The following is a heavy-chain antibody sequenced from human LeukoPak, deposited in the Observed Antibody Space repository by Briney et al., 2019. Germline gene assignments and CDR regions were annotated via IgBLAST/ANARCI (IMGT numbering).Heavy chain of an antibody. CDR3: TTDRRVSQK. J-gene: IGHJ4*02. D-gene: IGHD6-6*01. CDR2: IKSKSDGGTT. Sequence: PGGSLRLSCAASGFTFSDAWMTWVRQAPGKGLEWVGRIKSKSDGGTTDYAAPVKGRFTISRDDSENTLFLQINSLKTEDTAIYYCTTDRRVSQKWGQGTLVTVSS. V-gene: IGHV3-15*01. CDR1: GFTFSDAW.